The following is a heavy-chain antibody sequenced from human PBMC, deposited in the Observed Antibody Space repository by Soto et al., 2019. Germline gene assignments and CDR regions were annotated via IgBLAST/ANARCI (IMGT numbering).Heavy chain of an antibody. CDR2: MYHSGST. D-gene: IGHD4-17*01. V-gene: IGHV4-30-2*01. CDR1: GGSLSSGVYS. Sequence: TSETLSLTCAFSGGSLSSGVYSLRWIRQPPGKGLEWIGYMYHSGSTYYNPSLKSRVTISVDRSKNQLSLKLSSVTAADMAVYYCARGTTTVTTFDYWGQGTLVTVSS. J-gene: IGHJ4*02. CDR3: ARGTTTVTTFDY.